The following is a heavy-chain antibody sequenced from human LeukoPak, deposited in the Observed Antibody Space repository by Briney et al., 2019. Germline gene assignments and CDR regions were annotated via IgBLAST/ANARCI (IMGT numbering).Heavy chain of an antibody. CDR2: INPNSGGT. CDR3: ARALGGHSYGSAGYYYYMDI. Sequence: ASVKVSCKASGYTFTGYYMHWVRQAPGQGLEWMGWINPNSGGTNYAQKFQGRVTMTRDTSISTAYMELSRLRSDDTAVYYCARALGGHSYGSAGYYYYMDIWGKGTTVTVSS. D-gene: IGHD5-18*01. CDR1: GYTFTGYY. J-gene: IGHJ6*03. V-gene: IGHV1-2*02.